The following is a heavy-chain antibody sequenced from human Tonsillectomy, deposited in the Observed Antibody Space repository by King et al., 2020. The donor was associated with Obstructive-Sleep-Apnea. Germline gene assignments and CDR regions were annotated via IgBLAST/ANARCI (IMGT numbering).Heavy chain of an antibody. CDR2: ISGSGGST. V-gene: IGHV3-23*04. J-gene: IGHJ4*02. Sequence: VQLVESGGGLVQPGGSLRLSCAASGFTFSSDAMSWVRQAPGKGLGWVSAISGSGGSTYSADSVKGRFTISRDNSKNTLYLQRNSLIAEDTAVYYCAKEDSIYFDYWGQGTLVTVSS. CDR3: AKEDSIYFDY. D-gene: IGHD4-11*01. CDR1: GFTFSSDA.